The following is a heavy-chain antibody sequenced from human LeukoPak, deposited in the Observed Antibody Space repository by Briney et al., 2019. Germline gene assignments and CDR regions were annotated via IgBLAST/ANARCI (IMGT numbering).Heavy chain of an antibody. CDR3: ARQGYYDFWSAYYFDY. V-gene: IGHV4-39*01. J-gene: IGHJ4*02. CDR1: GGSISSGGYY. CDR2: INHSGST. Sequence: SQTLSLTCTVSGGSISSGGYYWSWIRQPPGKGLEWIGEINHSGSTNYNPSLKSRVTISVDTSKNQFSLKLSSVTAADTAVYYCARQGYYDFWSAYYFDYWGQGTLVTVSS. D-gene: IGHD3-3*01.